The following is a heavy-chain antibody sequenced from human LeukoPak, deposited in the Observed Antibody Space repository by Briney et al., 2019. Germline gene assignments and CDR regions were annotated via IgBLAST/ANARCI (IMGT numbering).Heavy chain of an antibody. CDR2: ISSRSSTT. CDR1: GFMFNDYS. J-gene: IGHJ5*02. V-gene: IGHV3-48*01. D-gene: IGHD2-2*01. CDR3: AKEIVGVVPAATNWFDP. Sequence: PGGSLRLSCVGSGFMFNDYSLNWVRQAPGKGPEWVSYISSRSSTTYYADSVKGRFTISRDNSKNTLYLQMNSLRAEDTAVYYCAKEIVGVVPAATNWFDPWGQGTLVTVSS.